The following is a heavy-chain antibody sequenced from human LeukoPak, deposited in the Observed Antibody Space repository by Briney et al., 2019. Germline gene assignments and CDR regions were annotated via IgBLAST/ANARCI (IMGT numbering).Heavy chain of an antibody. D-gene: IGHD6-19*01. V-gene: IGHV3-30*02. CDR2: IRYDGSNK. Sequence: PGGSLRLSCAASGFTFSSYGMHWVRQAPGKGLEWVAFIRYDGSNKYYADSVKGRFTISRDNSKNTLYLQMNSLRAEDTAVYYCAKEGWIAVAGLLDYWGQGTLVTVSS. CDR3: AKEGWIAVAGLLDY. CDR1: GFTFSSYG. J-gene: IGHJ4*02.